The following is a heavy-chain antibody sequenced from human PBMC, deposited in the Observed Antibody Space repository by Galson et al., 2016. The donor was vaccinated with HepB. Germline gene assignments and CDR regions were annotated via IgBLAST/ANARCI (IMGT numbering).Heavy chain of an antibody. CDR2: ISSDGSNE. Sequence: SLRLSCAASGLIFSNYDFHWVRQAPGKGPEWVAVISSDGSNEWYADSVKGRFTISRDNSQNTLYLQMSSLRAEDTAAYYCAREAERWNYLDYWGQGALVTVSS. D-gene: IGHD5-24*01. J-gene: IGHJ4*02. CDR3: AREAERWNYLDY. V-gene: IGHV3-30*04. CDR1: GLIFSNYD.